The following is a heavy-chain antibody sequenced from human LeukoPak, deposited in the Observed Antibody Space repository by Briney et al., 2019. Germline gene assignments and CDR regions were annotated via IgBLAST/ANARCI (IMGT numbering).Heavy chain of an antibody. D-gene: IGHD3-3*01. Sequence: GGSLRLSCAASGFTFSSYGMHWVRQAPGKGLEWVAFIRYDGTNKYYTDSVQGRFIISRDNSKNTVYLQMNSLRGGDTAVYYCATYDFWSGYYDAVDIWGQGTMVTVSS. CDR2: IRYDGTNK. CDR3: ATYDFWSGYYDAVDI. J-gene: IGHJ3*02. CDR1: GFTFSSYG. V-gene: IGHV3-30*02.